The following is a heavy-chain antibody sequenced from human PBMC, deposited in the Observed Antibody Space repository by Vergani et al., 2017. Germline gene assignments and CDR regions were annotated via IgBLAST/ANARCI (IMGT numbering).Heavy chain of an antibody. CDR3: ARGTKPSYYDFWSGYYNQNWFDP. CDR1: GYTFTSYD. D-gene: IGHD3-3*01. V-gene: IGHV1-8*01. Sequence: QVQLVQSGAEVKKPGASVKVSCKASGYTFTSYDINWVRQATGQGLEWMGWMNPNSGNTGYAQKFQGRVTMTRNTSISTAYMELSSLRSEDTAVYYCARGTKPSYYDFWSGYYNQNWFDPWGQGTLVTVSS. J-gene: IGHJ5*02. CDR2: MNPNSGNT.